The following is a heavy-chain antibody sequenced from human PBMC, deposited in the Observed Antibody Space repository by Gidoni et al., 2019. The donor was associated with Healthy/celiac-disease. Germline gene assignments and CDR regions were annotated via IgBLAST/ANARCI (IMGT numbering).Heavy chain of an antibody. D-gene: IGHD6-13*01. J-gene: IGHJ1*01. Sequence: EVQLVESGGGLVQPGGSLSLPWPPSEFTVSSNWRSWVRQAPGKGLEWVANIKQDGSEKYYVDSVKCRFTIARDNAKNSLYLQMNSLRAEDTAVYYCARAAPYSSSWYEYFQHWGQGTLVTVSS. CDR3: ARAAPYSSSWYEYFQH. CDR2: IKQDGSEK. CDR1: EFTVSSNW. V-gene: IGHV3-7*01.